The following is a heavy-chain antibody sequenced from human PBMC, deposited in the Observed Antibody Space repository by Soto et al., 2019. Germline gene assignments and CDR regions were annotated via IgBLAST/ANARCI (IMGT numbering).Heavy chain of an antibody. D-gene: IGHD2-2*01. J-gene: IGHJ6*02. V-gene: IGHV1-46*01. CDR3: ASPAGYCSSTSCPYYRPEDYYYYGMDV. CDR1: GDTFTSYY. CDR2: INPSGGST. Sequence: GASVKVSCKASGDTFTSYYMHWVRQAPGQGLEWMGIINPSGGSTSYAQKFQGRVTMTRDTSTSTVYMELSSLRSEDTAVYYCASPAGYCSSTSCPYYRPEDYYYYGMDVWGQGTTVTVSS.